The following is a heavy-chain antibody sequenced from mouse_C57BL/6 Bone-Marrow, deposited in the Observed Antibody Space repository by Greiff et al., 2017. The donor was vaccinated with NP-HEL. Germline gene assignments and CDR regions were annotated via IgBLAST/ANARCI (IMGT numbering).Heavy chain of an antibody. CDR1: GYTFTDHT. D-gene: IGHD1-1*01. J-gene: IGHJ1*03. CDR3: ARDALTYYGSSYPWYFDV. V-gene: IGHV1-78*01. Sequence: QVQLKESDAELVKPGASVKISCKVSGYTFTDHTIHWMKQRPEQGLEWIGYLYPRDGSTKYNEKFKGKATLTADKSSSTAYMQLNSLTSEDSAVYFCARDALTYYGSSYPWYFDVWGTGTTVTVSS. CDR2: LYPRDGST.